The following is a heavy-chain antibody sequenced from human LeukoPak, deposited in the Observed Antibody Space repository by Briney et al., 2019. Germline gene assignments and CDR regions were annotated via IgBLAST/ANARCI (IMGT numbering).Heavy chain of an antibody. V-gene: IGHV4-59*01. CDR2: IYYSGST. CDR1: GGSISGYY. J-gene: IGHJ4*02. Sequence: PSEILSLTCTVSGGSISGYYWSWIRQPPGKGLEWIGYIYYSGSTNYNPSLKSRVTISVDTSKNQFSLKVSSVTAADTAVYYCARVRAVAGPSHFDDWGQGTLVTVSS. CDR3: ARVRAVAGPSHFDD. D-gene: IGHD6-19*01.